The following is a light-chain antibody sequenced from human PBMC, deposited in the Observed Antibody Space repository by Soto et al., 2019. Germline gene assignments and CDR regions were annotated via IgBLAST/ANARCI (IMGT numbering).Light chain of an antibody. V-gene: IGLV2-8*01. J-gene: IGLJ1*01. CDR2: EVV. Sequence: QSALTQPPSASGSPGQSVTISCTGTRNDIGAYEFVSWYQHHPGKAPKLIIYEVVQRPSGVPDRFSGSKSGNTASLTVSGLQAADEADYYCKSCAGSNTYVFGTGTKVTVL. CDR3: KSCAGSNTYV. CDR1: RNDIGAYEF.